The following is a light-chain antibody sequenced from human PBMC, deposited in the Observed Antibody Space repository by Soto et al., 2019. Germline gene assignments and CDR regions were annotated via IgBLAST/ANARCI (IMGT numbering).Light chain of an antibody. Sequence: EIVMTQSTATLSVSPGERATLSCRASQSVSSNLAWYQQKPGQAPRLLIYGASTKATGIPARFSGSGSGTEFTLTISSLQSEDFAVYYCQQYNNWLPGTFGQVTKVEIK. CDR1: QSVSSN. V-gene: IGKV3-15*01. CDR3: QQYNNWLPGT. J-gene: IGKJ1*01. CDR2: GAS.